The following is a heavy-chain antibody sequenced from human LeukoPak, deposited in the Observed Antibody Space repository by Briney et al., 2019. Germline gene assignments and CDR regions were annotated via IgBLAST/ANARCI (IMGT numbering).Heavy chain of an antibody. CDR1: GFTFSSYG. D-gene: IGHD3-10*01. CDR3: AKVVGVLYYMDV. J-gene: IGHJ6*03. Sequence: GGSLRLSCAASGFTFSSYGMHWVRQAPGKGLEWVAFIRYDGSNKYYADSVKGRFTISRDNSKNTLYLQMNSLRAEDTAVYYCAKVVGVLYYMDVWGKGTTVTISS. V-gene: IGHV3-30*02. CDR2: IRYDGSNK.